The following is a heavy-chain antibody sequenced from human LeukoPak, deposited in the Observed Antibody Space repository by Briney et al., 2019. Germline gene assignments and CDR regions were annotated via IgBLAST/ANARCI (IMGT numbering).Heavy chain of an antibody. CDR2: IKKDGSEK. V-gene: IGHV3-7*03. CDR3: ARAPKFRLVGVPKGPFDP. J-gene: IGHJ5*02. D-gene: IGHD1-26*01. CDR1: GFRFSSYW. Sequence: AGGSLRLSCAASGFRFSSYWMSWVRQAPGRGLEWVANIKKDGSEKYYVDSVKGRFTISRDNAKNSLYLQMNSLRAEDTAVYYCARAPKFRLVGVPKGPFDPWGQGSLVTVSS.